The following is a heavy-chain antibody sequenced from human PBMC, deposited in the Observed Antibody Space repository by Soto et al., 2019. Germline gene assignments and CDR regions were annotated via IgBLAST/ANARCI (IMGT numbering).Heavy chain of an antibody. J-gene: IGHJ4*02. D-gene: IGHD5-12*01. Sequence: EVQLLESGGGLVQPGGSLRLSCAASGFTFTTYTMSWVRQAPGRGLEWVSAITGSGGSTYYADSVKGRFTISRDNSKNTLYLQMNSLRPEDTAVYYCAKNSAATIRVGFDYWGQGTLVTVSS. CDR3: AKNSAATIRVGFDY. CDR1: GFTFTTYT. CDR2: ITGSGGST. V-gene: IGHV3-23*01.